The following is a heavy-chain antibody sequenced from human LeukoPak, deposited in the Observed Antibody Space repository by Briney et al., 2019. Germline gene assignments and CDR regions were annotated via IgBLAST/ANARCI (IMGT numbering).Heavy chain of an antibody. J-gene: IGHJ4*02. CDR2: ISSSSSYT. Sequence: PGGSLRLSCAASGFTFSSYAMNWVRQAPGKGLEWVSSISSSSSYTYYADSMKGRFTISRDNTKNSLYLQMNSLRAEDTAVYYCARSVGDPYHFDYWGQGTLVTVSS. CDR1: GFTFSSYA. V-gene: IGHV3-21*01. CDR3: ARSVGDPYHFDY. D-gene: IGHD1-26*01.